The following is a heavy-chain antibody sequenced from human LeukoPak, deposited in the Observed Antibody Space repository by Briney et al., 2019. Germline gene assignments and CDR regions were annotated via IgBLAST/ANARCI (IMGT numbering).Heavy chain of an antibody. CDR2: INHSGST. J-gene: IGHJ4*02. D-gene: IGHD3-3*01. Sequence: PSETLSLTCAVYGGSFSGYYWSWIRHPPGKGLEWIGEINHSGSTNYNPSLKSRVTISVDTSKNQFSLKLSSVTAADTAVYYCARHGEWSAFDYWGQGTLVTVSS. CDR3: ARHGEWSAFDY. V-gene: IGHV4-34*01. CDR1: GGSFSGYY.